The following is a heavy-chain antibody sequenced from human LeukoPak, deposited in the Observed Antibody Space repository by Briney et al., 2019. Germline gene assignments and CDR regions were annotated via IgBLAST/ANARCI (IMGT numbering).Heavy chain of an antibody. CDR3: ARGTVVVVAATPGYFDY. Sequence: ETLSLTCAVYGGSFSGYYWSWIRQPPGKGLEWIGEINHSGSTNYNPSLTSRVTISVDTSKNQFSLKLSSVTAADTAVYYCARGTVVVVAATPGYFDYWGQGTLVTVSS. D-gene: IGHD2-15*01. V-gene: IGHV4-34*01. CDR1: GGSFSGYY. J-gene: IGHJ4*02. CDR2: INHSGST.